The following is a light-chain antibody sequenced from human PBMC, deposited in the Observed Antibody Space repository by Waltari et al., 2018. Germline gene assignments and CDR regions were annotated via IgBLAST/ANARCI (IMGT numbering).Light chain of an antibody. J-gene: IGLJ1*01. CDR1: NIESKS. Sequence: SYVLTQPPSLSVAPGQTARITCGGNNIESKSVHWYRQKQGQAPRLVISSDSDRPSGIPERFSGSNSGNTATLTISRVEAGDEGDYYCQVWDANTDPGVFGTGTEVTVL. V-gene: IGLV3-21*04. CDR3: QVWDANTDPGV. CDR2: SDS.